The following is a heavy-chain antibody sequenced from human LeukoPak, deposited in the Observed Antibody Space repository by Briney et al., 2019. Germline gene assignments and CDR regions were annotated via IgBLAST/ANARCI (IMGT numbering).Heavy chain of an antibody. J-gene: IGHJ3*02. CDR3: AREREQWHAFDI. V-gene: IGHV3-30*02. CDR1: GFTFSTYA. Sequence: GGSLRLSCAASGFTFSTYAMHWVRQAPGKGLEWVAFIRYDGSNKYYADSVKGRFTISRDNAKNSLYLQMNSLRAEDTAVYFCAREREQWHAFDIWGQGTMVTVSS. CDR2: IRYDGSNK. D-gene: IGHD6-19*01.